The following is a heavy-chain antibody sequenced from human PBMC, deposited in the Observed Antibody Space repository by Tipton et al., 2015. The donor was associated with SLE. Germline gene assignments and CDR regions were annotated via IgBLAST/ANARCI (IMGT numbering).Heavy chain of an antibody. D-gene: IGHD6-6*01. V-gene: IGHV4-34*01. J-gene: IGHJ4*02. CDR2: INHSGGT. CDR3: ARRRESSSSLDY. CDR1: GGSFSGYY. Sequence: TLSLTCAVYGGSFSGYYWSWIRQPPGKGLEWIGEINHSGGTNYNPSLKSRVTISVDTSKNQFSLKLSSVTAADTAVYYCARRRESSSSLDYWGQGTLVTVSS.